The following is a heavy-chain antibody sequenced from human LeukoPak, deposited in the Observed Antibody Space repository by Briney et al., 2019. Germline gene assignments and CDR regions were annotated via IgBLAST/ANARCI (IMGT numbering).Heavy chain of an antibody. Sequence: GGSLRLSCAASGFIVSSNYMTWVRQAPGKGLDWVSVLYSDGRTMYADSVRGRFTISRDDSKNTVYLQMNSLRAEDTAVYSCAKYTSGTSYRGLDQWGQGTLVIVSS. CDR1: GFIVSSNY. V-gene: IGHV3-66*01. CDR2: LYSDGRT. D-gene: IGHD3-10*01. CDR3: AKYTSGTSYRGLDQ. J-gene: IGHJ4*02.